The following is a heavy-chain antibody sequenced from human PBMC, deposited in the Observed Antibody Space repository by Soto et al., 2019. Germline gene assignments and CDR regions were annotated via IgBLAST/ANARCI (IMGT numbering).Heavy chain of an antibody. J-gene: IGHJ4*02. D-gene: IGHD3-16*01. CDR1: GGSISSYY. Sequence: SETLSLTCTVSGGSISSYYWSWIRQPPGKGLEWIGYIYYSGSTNYNPSLKSRVTISVDTSKNQFSLKLSSVTAADPAVYYCARATATGGFDYWGPGTLVTVSS. CDR3: ARATATGGFDY. V-gene: IGHV4-59*01. CDR2: IYYSGST.